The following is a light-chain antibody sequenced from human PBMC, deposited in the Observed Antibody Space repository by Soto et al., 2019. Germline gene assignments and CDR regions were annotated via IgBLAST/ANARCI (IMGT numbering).Light chain of an antibody. CDR1: QSFGTN. CDR2: GAS. J-gene: IGKJ1*01. Sequence: VMTQSPATVSMSPGETATLSCRASQSFGTNLAWYQQTPGQAPRLLIYGASLRATGVPDRFSGSGSGTEFTLTISSLRSEDFAVYYCQQYDNWPQTFGQGTKVDI. V-gene: IGKV3-15*01. CDR3: QQYDNWPQT.